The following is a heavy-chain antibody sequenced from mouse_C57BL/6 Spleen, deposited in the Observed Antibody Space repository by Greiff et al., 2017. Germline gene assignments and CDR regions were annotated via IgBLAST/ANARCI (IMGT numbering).Heavy chain of an antibody. D-gene: IGHD1-1*01. J-gene: IGHJ4*01. V-gene: IGHV1-53*01. CDR3: ARTTVVALYAMDY. Sequence: QVQLKQPGTELVKPGASVKLSCKASGYTFTSYWMHWVKQRPGQGLEWIGNINPSNGGTNYNEKFKSKATLTVDKSSSTAYMQLSSLTSEDSAVYYCARTTVVALYAMDYWGQGTSVTVSS. CDR1: GYTFTSYW. CDR2: INPSNGGT.